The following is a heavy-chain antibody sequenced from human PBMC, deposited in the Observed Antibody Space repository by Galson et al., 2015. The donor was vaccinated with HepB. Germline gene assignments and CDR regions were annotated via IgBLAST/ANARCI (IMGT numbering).Heavy chain of an antibody. Sequence: SLRLSCAASGFTFSSYGVYWIRQAPGKGLEWVAVISFDASDKYYADSVKGRFTISRDNSKNTVYLQMNSLRAEDSAVYYCAKQREGSSWLSDYWGQGTLVTVSS. CDR2: ISFDASDK. V-gene: IGHV3-30*18. D-gene: IGHD6-13*01. CDR1: GFTFSSYG. J-gene: IGHJ4*02. CDR3: AKQREGSSWLSDY.